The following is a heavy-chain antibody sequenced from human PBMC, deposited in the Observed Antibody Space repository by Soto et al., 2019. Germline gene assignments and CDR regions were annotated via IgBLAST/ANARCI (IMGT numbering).Heavy chain of an antibody. CDR3: AKDVISFCGSNFDY. V-gene: IGHV3-23*01. CDR2: ISGSGGST. D-gene: IGHD5-12*01. Sequence: GGSLRLSCAASGFTFSSYAMSWVRQAPGKGLEWVSAISGSGGSTYYADSVKGRFTISRDNSKNTLYLQMNSLRAEDAAVYYCAKDVISFCGSNFDYWGQGTLVTVSS. J-gene: IGHJ4*02. CDR1: GFTFSSYA.